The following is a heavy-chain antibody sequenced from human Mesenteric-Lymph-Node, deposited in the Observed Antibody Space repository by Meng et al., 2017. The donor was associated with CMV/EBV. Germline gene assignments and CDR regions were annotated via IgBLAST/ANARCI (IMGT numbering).Heavy chain of an antibody. CDR1: GYTFTGYY. V-gene: IGHV1-69*05. Sequence: SVKVSCKASGYTFTGYYMHWVRQAPGQGLEWMGGIIPIFGTANYAQKFQGRVTITTYESTSTAYMELSSLRSEDTAVYYCARGARAAAEFWYFDLWGRGTLVTVSS. D-gene: IGHD6-13*01. CDR3: ARGARAAAEFWYFDL. CDR2: IIPIFGTA. J-gene: IGHJ2*01.